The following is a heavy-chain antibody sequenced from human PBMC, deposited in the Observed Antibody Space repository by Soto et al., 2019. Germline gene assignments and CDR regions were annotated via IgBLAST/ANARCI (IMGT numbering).Heavy chain of an antibody. J-gene: IGHJ4*02. V-gene: IGHV6-1*01. Sequence: PSQTLSLTCAISGDSVSSNSAAWNWIRQSPSRGLEWLGRTYYRSKWYNDYAVSVKSRITINPDTSKNQFSLQLNSVTPEDTAVFYCERDIFFLEAAETHGDIFAFGGRGTLVPVPS. CDR1: GDSVSSNSAA. CDR3: ERDIFFLEAAETHGDIFAF. CDR2: TYYRSKWYN. D-gene: IGHD3-3*01.